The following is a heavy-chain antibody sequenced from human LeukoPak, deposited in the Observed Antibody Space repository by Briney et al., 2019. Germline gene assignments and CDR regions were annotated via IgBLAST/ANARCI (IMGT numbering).Heavy chain of an antibody. CDR1: GGTFSSYA. CDR3: ARVYCGDDCFLADAFDI. CDR2: IIPIFGTT. D-gene: IGHD2-21*02. J-gene: IGHJ3*02. V-gene: IGHV1-69*06. Sequence: ASVKVSCKASGGTFSSYAISWVRQAPGQGLEWMGGIIPIFGTTNSAQKFQGRVTITADKSTSTAYMKLSSLRSEDTAVYYCARVYCGDDCFLADAFDIWGQGTMVTVSS.